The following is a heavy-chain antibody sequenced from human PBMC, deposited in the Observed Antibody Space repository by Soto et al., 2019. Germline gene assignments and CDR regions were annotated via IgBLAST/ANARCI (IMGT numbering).Heavy chain of an antibody. CDR3: ARDPKTTGGQHWAFNYFDS. CDR1: GFSFSISP. CDR2: ISYDGTNK. V-gene: IGHV3-30-3*01. Sequence: GGSLRLSCAASGFSFSISPMHWVRQAPGKGPEWVALISYDGTNKFYADSVKGRFTISRDNSKSTLYLYVDSLRPEDAAVYYCARDPKTTGGQHWAFNYFDSWGQGTLVTVSS. J-gene: IGHJ4*02. D-gene: IGHD2-8*02.